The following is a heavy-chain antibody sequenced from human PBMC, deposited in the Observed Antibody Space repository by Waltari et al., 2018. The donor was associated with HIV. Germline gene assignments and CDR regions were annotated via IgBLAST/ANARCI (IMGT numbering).Heavy chain of an antibody. J-gene: IGHJ6*02. CDR1: GGSLSAYY. D-gene: IGHD3-9*01. CDR3: ARTVRYFGNMDV. CDR2: MYYTGST. Sequence: QVQLQEAGPGLVKPSETLSLTCAVSGGSLSAYYWSWSRPPPGKGLEWIGYMYYTGSTKYNPSLKSRVTISLDTSKSQVSLRLSSVTAADSAVYYCARTVRYFGNMDVWGQGTTVTVSS. V-gene: IGHV4-59*01.